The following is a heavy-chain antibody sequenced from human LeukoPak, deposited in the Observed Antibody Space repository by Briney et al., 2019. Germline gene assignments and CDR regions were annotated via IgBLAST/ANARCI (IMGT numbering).Heavy chain of an antibody. D-gene: IGHD3-10*01. J-gene: IGHJ4*02. V-gene: IGHV4-34*01. CDR1: GGSFSGYY. Sequence: SETLSLTCAVYGGSFSGYYWSWIRQPPGKGLEWIGEINHSGSTNYNPSLKSRATISVDRSKNQFSLKLSSVTAADTAVYYCARAGSGSGSYTPLLDYWGQGTLVAVSS. CDR3: ARAGSGSGSYTPLLDY. CDR2: INHSGST.